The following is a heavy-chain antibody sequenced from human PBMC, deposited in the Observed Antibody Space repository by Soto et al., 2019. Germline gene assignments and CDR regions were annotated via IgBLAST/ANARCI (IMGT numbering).Heavy chain of an antibody. J-gene: IGHJ5*01. CDR1: GFTFSSYA. Sequence: GGSLRLSCAASGFTFSSYAMHWVRQAPGKGLEWVAVISYDGSNKYYADSVKGRFTISRDNSKNTLYLQMNSLRSDDTAIYYCVRDQKYFRVNGNWFDSWGQGTLVTVSS. D-gene: IGHD2-2*01. CDR3: VRDQKYFRVNGNWFDS. CDR2: ISYDGSNK. V-gene: IGHV3-30-3*01.